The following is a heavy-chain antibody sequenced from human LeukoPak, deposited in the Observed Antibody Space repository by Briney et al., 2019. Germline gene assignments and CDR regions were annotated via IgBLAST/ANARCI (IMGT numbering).Heavy chain of an antibody. V-gene: IGHV4-38-2*02. D-gene: IGHD2-8*02. CDR2: INHSAST. CDR1: GYSISTGFY. J-gene: IGHJ5*02. CDR3: AREVEYCSGGDCYTRWFDP. Sequence: KSSETLSLTCTVSGYSISTGFYWGWIRQPPGKGLKWIGEINHSASTNYNPSLKSRVAISVDTSKNQFSLKLSSVTAADTAVYYCAREVEYCSGGDCYTRWFDPWGQGTLVTVSS.